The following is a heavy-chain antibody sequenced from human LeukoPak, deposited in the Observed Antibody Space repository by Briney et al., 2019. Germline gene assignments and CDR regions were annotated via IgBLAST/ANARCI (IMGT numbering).Heavy chain of an antibody. CDR2: IYSGGST. V-gene: IGHV3-66*02. J-gene: IGHJ4*02. Sequence: GGSLRLSCAASGFTVSSNYMSWVRQAQGKGLEWVSVIYSGGSTYYADSVKGRFTISRDNSKNTLYLQMNSLRAEDTAVYYCARKRGYSYGNFDYWGQGTLVTVSS. CDR3: ARKRGYSYGNFDY. D-gene: IGHD5-18*01. CDR1: GFTVSSNY.